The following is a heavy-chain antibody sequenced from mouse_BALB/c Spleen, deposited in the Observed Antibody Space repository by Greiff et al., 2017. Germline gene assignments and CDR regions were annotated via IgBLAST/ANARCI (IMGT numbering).Heavy chain of an antibody. J-gene: IGHJ4*01. CDR1: GYSITSDYA. D-gene: IGHD2-2*01. CDR3: ARHGYENYYAMDY. CDR2: ISYSGST. V-gene: IGHV3-2*02. Sequence: EVQLQESGPGLVKPSQSLSLTCTVTGYSITSDYAWNWIRQFPGNKLEWMGYISYSGSTSYNPSLKSRISITRDTSKNQFFLQLNSVTTEDTATYYCARHGYENYYAMDYWGQGTSVTVSS.